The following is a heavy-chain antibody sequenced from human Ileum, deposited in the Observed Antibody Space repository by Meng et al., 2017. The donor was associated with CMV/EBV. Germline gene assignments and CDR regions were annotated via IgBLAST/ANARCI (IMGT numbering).Heavy chain of an antibody. CDR2: IQYDGSYK. V-gene: IGHV3-30*02. D-gene: IGHD4-17*01. J-gene: IGHJ4*02. Sequence: QVQLVESGGGVVQPGGFLRLSCAASGFIFSNYGMHWVRQAPGKGLEWVAFIQYDGSYKSYTDSVKGRFTISRDNSKNTVYLQMNSLRTEDTAVFYCVKDTGTGDYWGQGTLVTVSS. CDR3: VKDTGTGDY. CDR1: GFIFSNYG.